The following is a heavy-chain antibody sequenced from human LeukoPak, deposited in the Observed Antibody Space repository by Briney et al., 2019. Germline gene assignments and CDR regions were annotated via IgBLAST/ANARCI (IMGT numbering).Heavy chain of an antibody. D-gene: IGHD1-26*01. CDR2: IYYSGST. V-gene: IGHV4-59*01. Sequence: SETLSLTCTVSGGSISSYYWSWIRQPPGKGLEWIGYIYYSGSTNYNPSLKSRVTISVDTSKNQFSLKLSSVTAADTAVYYCAYYSGSAYFFRGPHNWFDPWGQGTLVTVSS. CDR1: GGSISSYY. CDR3: AYYSGSAYFFRGPHNWFDP. J-gene: IGHJ5*02.